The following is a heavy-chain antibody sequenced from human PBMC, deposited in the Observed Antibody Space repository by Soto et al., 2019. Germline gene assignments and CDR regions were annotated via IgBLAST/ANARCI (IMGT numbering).Heavy chain of an antibody. V-gene: IGHV4-61*01. CDR3: ARDFDYFDS. CDR1: GGSFRSGSYY. D-gene: IGHD3-3*01. Sequence: PSETLSLTCTVSGGSFRSGSYYWSWIRQPPGKGLEWIGYVYHTGRVNYNPSLKSRVSISMDTSKSQFSLNLDSVTAADTAVYFCARDFDYFDSWGRGTLVTVSS. CDR2: VYHTGRV. J-gene: IGHJ4*02.